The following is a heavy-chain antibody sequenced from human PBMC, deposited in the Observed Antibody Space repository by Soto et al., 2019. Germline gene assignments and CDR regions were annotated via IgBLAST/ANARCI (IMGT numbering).Heavy chain of an antibody. CDR3: ARDNGGY. J-gene: IGHJ4*02. CDR1: GFTFRTYA. D-gene: IGHD2-8*01. Sequence: QEPLVESGGGVVQPGRSLRLSYAASGFTFRTYAMHWVRQAPGKGLEWVAVISSDGRKEFYVDSVKGRFTISRDNSKNTLYLQMNSPRTDDTAIYYCARDNGGYWGQGTLVTVSS. V-gene: IGHV3-30*04. CDR2: ISSDGRKE.